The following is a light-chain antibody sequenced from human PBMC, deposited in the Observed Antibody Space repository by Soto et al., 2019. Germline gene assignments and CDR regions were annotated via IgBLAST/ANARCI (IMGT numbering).Light chain of an antibody. CDR1: QSVSSN. J-gene: IGKJ5*01. V-gene: IGKV3-15*01. CDR3: QQRSNWPIT. CDR2: GAS. Sequence: EIVMTQSPATLSVSPGERATLSCMASQSVSSNLAWYQQKPGQAPRLLIYGASTRATGIPARFSGSGSGAEFTLTINNLEPEDFAVYYCQQRSNWPITFGQGTRLEI.